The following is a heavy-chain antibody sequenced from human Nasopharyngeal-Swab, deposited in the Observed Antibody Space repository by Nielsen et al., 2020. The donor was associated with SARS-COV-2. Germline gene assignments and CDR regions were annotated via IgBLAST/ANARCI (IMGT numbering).Heavy chain of an antibody. Sequence: VRQAPGKGLEWVAVISYDGSNKYYADSVKGRFTISRDNSKNTLYLQMNSLRAEDTAVYYCARAAAGTYRNWFDPWGQGTLVTSPQ. J-gene: IGHJ5*02. D-gene: IGHD6-13*01. CDR2: ISYDGSNK. V-gene: IGHV3-30-3*01. CDR3: ARAAAGTYRNWFDP.